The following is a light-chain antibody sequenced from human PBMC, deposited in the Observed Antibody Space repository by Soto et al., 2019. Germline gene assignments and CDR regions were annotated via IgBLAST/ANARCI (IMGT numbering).Light chain of an antibody. J-gene: IGKJ1*01. CDR1: QSISNN. CDR3: EQYNNWPPWT. Sequence: ILMTQSPATLSVSPGERATLSCRASQSISNNLAWYQQKPCQAPRLLIYDASTRATGIPARFSGSGSGTEFTSTSSGLQSEDCAVYYCEQYNNWPPWTVGQGTKVEIK. CDR2: DAS. V-gene: IGKV3-15*01.